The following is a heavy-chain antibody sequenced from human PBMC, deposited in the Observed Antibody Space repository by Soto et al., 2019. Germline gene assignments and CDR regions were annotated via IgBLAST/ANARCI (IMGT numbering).Heavy chain of an antibody. CDR1: GYTFTGYY. Sequence: GASVKVSCKASGYTFTGYYMHWVRQAPGQGLEWMGWINPNSGGTNYAQKFQGWVTMTRDTSISTAYMELSRLRSEDTALYYCARGGAIFGVVIKGEGYYYGMDVWGQGTTVTVSS. D-gene: IGHD3-3*01. V-gene: IGHV1-2*04. CDR2: INPNSGGT. J-gene: IGHJ6*02. CDR3: ARGGAIFGVVIKGEGYYYGMDV.